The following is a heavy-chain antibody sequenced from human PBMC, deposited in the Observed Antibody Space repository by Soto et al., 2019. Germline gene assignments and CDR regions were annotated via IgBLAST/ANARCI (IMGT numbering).Heavy chain of an antibody. J-gene: IGHJ3*02. CDR2: IIPMFDIA. CDR1: GGSFSIYT. V-gene: IGHV1-69*02. Sequence: QVQLVQSGVEVKKPGSSVKVSCKAAGGSFSIYTVFWVRQAPGQGLEWMGRIIPMFDIANYAQNFEGRVTFNADKFTDTVYMEILNLRSDETAVYYCTLGSWSAEDFDICGQGTLGTDSS. CDR3: TLGSWSAEDFDI. D-gene: IGHD6-13*01.